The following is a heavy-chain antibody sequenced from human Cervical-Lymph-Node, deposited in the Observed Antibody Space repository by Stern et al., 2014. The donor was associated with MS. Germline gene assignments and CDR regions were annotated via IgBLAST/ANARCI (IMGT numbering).Heavy chain of an antibody. V-gene: IGHV4-61*02. J-gene: IGHJ4*02. CDR3: ARGRNGFGYDS. D-gene: IGHD2-15*01. CDR2: IYTSGST. CDR1: GGPISSGTYY. Sequence: QVQLQESGPGLVKPSQTLSLTCTVSGGPISSGTYYWSWIRQPAGKGLEWIGRIYTSGSTDYTSSLKSRVTISVDMSKTQLSLMLPHVTAADTAVYYCARGRNGFGYDSWGQGTLATVSP.